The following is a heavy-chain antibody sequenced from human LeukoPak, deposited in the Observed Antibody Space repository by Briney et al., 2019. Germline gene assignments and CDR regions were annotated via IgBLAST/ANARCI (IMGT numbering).Heavy chain of an antibody. J-gene: IGHJ4*02. CDR2: IKQDGSEK. D-gene: IGHD3-3*01. CDR3: ARDFRFLDDY. Sequence: GGSLRLSCAASGFTFSSYWMTWVRQAPGKGLAWVANIKQDGSEKYYVDSVKGRFTNSRDNAKNSLYLQMNSQRAEDTAVYYCARDFRFLDDYWGQGTLVTVSS. V-gene: IGHV3-7*01. CDR1: GFTFSSYW.